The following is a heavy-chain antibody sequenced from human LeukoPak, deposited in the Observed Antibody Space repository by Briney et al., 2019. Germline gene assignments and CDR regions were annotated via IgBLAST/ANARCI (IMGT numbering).Heavy chain of an antibody. V-gene: IGHV1-2*02. J-gene: IGHJ4*02. CDR2: INPNSGGT. D-gene: IGHD5-12*01. CDR3: ASLNSGYDSFDY. Sequence: ASVKVSCKASGYTFTGYYMHWLRQAPGQGLEWMGWINPNSGGTNYAQKFQGRVTMTRDTSISTAYMELSRLRSDDTAVYYCASLNSGYDSFDYWGQGTLVTVSS. CDR1: GYTFTGYY.